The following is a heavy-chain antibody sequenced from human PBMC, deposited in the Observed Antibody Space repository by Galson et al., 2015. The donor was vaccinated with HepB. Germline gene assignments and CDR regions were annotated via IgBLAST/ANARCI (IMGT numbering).Heavy chain of an antibody. V-gene: IGHV3-7*01. CDR3: ARDDTEAGTELNWFDP. Sequence: SLRLSCAASGFTFSSYWMSWVRQAPGKGLEWVANIKQDGSEKYYVDSVKGRFTISRDNAKNSLYLQMNSPRAEDTAVYYCARDDTEAGTELNWFDPWGQGTLVTVSS. D-gene: IGHD1-7*01. CDR1: GFTFSSYW. CDR2: IKQDGSEK. J-gene: IGHJ5*02.